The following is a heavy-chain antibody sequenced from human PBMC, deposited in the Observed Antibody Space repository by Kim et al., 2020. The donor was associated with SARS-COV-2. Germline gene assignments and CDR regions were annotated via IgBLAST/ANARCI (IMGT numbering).Heavy chain of an antibody. CDR3: AKVRARLLGYYYYGMDV. V-gene: IGHV3-23*01. CDR1: GFTFSSYA. CDR2: ISGSGGST. D-gene: IGHD2-8*02. J-gene: IGHJ6*02. Sequence: GGSLRLSCADSGFTFSSYAMSWVRQAPGKGLEWVSAISGSGGSTYYADSVKGRFTISRDNSKNTLYLQMNSLRAEDTAVYYCAKVRARLLGYYYYGMDVWGQGTTVTVSS.